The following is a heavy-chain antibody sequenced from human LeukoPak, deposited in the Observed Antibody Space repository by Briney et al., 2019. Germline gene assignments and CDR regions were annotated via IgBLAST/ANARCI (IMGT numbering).Heavy chain of an antibody. Sequence: GGSLRLPCAASGFTFSSYAMYWVRQAPGKGLEWVAVVSYDGRNKFYADSMKGRFTISRDSSKNTLYLQMNSLRAEDTAVYYCARPAAAGSPSRYLDYWGQGTLVTVSS. CDR2: VSYDGRNK. CDR3: ARPAAAGSPSRYLDY. J-gene: IGHJ4*02. CDR1: GFTFSSYA. D-gene: IGHD6-13*01. V-gene: IGHV3-30-3*01.